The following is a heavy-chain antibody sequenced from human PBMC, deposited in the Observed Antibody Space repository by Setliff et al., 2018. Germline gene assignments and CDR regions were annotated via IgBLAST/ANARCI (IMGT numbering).Heavy chain of an antibody. CDR1: GFTFSSYA. J-gene: IGHJ4*02. V-gene: IGHV3-66*01. CDR2: IYSGGST. D-gene: IGHD1-26*01. Sequence: GALRLSCAASGFTFSSYAMSWVRQAPGKGLEWVSVIYSGGSTYYADSVKGRFTISRDNSKNTLYLQMNSLRAEDTAVYYCARDRGSGSYFLRYFDYWGQGTLVTVSS. CDR3: ARDRGSGSYFLRYFDY.